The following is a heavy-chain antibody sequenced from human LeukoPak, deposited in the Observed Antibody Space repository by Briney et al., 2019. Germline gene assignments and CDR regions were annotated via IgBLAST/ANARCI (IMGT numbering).Heavy chain of an antibody. D-gene: IGHD1-26*01. V-gene: IGHV4-34*01. CDR2: INHSGST. Sequence: SETLSLTCAVYGGSFSGYYWSWIRQPPGKGLEWIGEINHSGSTNYNPSLKSRVTISVDTSKNQFSLKLSSVTAADTAVYYCARSIVGATSLDYWGQGTLVTDSS. J-gene: IGHJ4*02. CDR1: GGSFSGYY. CDR3: ARSIVGATSLDY.